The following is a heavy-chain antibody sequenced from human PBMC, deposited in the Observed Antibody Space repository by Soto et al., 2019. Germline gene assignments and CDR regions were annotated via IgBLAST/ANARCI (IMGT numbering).Heavy chain of an antibody. CDR1: GFTFSDYY. D-gene: IGHD3-3*02. J-gene: IGHJ6*02. V-gene: IGHV3-11*01. CDR3: ARDPGAESLFGVTYYYYYYGMDV. Sequence: GGSLRLSCAASGFTFSDYYMSWIRQAPGKGLEWVSYISSSGSTIYYADSVKGRFTISRDNAKNSLYLQMNSLRAEDTAVYYCARDPGAESLFGVTYYYYYYGMDVWGQGTTVTVSS. CDR2: ISSSGSTI.